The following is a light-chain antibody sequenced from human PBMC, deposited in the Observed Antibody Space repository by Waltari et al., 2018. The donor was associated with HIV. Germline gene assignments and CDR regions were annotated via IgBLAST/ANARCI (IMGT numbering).Light chain of an antibody. CDR3: GTWDGSLNVWV. J-gene: IGLJ3*02. CDR2: DNT. V-gene: IGLV1-51*01. Sequence: QSVLTQPPSVSAASGQKVTISCSGSSSHIGNNFVYWYQQLPGIAPKLLIYDNTKRPSGNPDRFSGSKSGTSATLAITGLQTGDEADYYCGTWDGSLNVWVFGGGTKVTV. CDR1: SSHIGNNF.